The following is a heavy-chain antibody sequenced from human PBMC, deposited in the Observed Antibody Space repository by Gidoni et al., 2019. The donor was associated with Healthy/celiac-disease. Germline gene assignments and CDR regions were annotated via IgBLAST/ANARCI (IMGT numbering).Heavy chain of an antibody. J-gene: IGHJ6*02. Sequence: EVQLVESGGGLVKPEGSLRLSCAASGFTFSSYSMNGVRQAPGKGLEWVSSISSSSSYIYYADSVKGRFTISRDNAKNSLYLQMNSLRAEDTAVYYCARSPGSYGYSYYYYYGMDVWGQGTTVTVSS. CDR3: ARSPGSYGYSYYYYYGMDV. CDR1: GFTFSSYS. V-gene: IGHV3-21*01. CDR2: ISSSSSYI. D-gene: IGHD5-18*01.